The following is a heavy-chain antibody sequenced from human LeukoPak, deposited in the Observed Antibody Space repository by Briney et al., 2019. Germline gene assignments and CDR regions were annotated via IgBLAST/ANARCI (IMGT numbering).Heavy chain of an antibody. V-gene: IGHV3-74*01. J-gene: IGHJ6*03. D-gene: IGHD2-15*01. CDR3: AKNGDRGAYCTGGTCYPYFYYYMDV. CDR1: RFTFSTYW. CDR2: ISSDGSST. Sequence: GGSLRLSCAASRFTFSTYWMHWVRQAPGKGLGWVSRISSDGSSTAYADSVKGRFTISRDNPKNTLYLQMNSLRAEDTAIYYCAKNGDRGAYCTGGTCYPYFYYYMDVWGKGTTVTI.